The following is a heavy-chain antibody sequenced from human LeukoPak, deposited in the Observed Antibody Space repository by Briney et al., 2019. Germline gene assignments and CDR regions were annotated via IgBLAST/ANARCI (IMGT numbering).Heavy chain of an antibody. Sequence: QPGGSLRLSCAASGFIFSSFEMNWVRQAPGKGLEWLSYISGSGSTIHYADSVKGRFTISRDNAKNSLYLQMNSLRNEDTAVYYCARGTSWGFGYWGQGTLVTVSS. V-gene: IGHV3-48*03. D-gene: IGHD7-27*01. CDR1: GFIFSSFE. CDR2: ISGSGSTI. J-gene: IGHJ4*02. CDR3: ARGTSWGFGY.